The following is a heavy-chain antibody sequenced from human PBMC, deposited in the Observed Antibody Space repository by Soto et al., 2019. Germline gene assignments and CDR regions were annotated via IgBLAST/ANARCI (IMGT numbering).Heavy chain of an antibody. Sequence: GSLRLSCAASGFTFSSYGMHWGRQAPGKGLEWVAVIWYDGSNKDYADSVKGRFTISRDNSKNTLYLQINTLRAEDTAVYYCAREKDSTMGPSFDSWGQGTLVTGSS. CDR2: IWYDGSNK. CDR1: GFTFSSYG. V-gene: IGHV3-33*08. CDR3: AREKDSTMGPSFDS. D-gene: IGHD5-18*01. J-gene: IGHJ4*02.